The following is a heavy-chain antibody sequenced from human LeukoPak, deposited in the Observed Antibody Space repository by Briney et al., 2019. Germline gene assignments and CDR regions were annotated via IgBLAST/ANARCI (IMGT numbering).Heavy chain of an antibody. J-gene: IGHJ4*02. D-gene: IGHD3-10*01. CDR3: AGDLWFGELSMSS. Sequence: PSEILSLTCTVSGGSISSSSYYWGWIRQPPGKGLEWIGSIHYSGSTYYNPSLKSRVTISVDTSKNQFSLKLSSVTAADTAVYYCAGDLWFGELSMSSWGQGTLVTVSS. CDR1: GGSISSSSYY. CDR2: IHYSGST. V-gene: IGHV4-39*07.